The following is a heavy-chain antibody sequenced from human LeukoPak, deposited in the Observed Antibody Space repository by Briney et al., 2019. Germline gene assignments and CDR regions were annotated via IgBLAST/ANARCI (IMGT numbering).Heavy chain of an antibody. CDR1: GFTLNNYW. CDR3: ARGGSRSSGSFDY. Sequence: GGSLRLSCAASGFTLNNYWVHWVRQAPGQGLVWVSHINGDGSSTTYADSVKGRFTISRDNAKNTLYLQMNSLRAEDTAVYFCARGGSRSSGSFDYWGQGTLVTVSS. D-gene: IGHD6-6*01. CDR2: INGDGSST. J-gene: IGHJ4*02. V-gene: IGHV3-74*01.